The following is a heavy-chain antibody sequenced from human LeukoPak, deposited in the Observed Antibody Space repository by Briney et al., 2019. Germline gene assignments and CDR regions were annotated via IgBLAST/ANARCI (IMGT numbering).Heavy chain of an antibody. Sequence: PSETLSLTCTVSGGSISSYYWSWIRQPAGKGLESIGHISTSGSTNYNPSLKSRVTMSVDTSKNQFSLKLSSVTAADTAVYYCARQRMVRGVMRYYYYMDVWGKGTTVTISS. CDR3: ARQRMVRGVMRYYYYMDV. V-gene: IGHV4-4*07. CDR1: GGSISSYY. J-gene: IGHJ6*03. CDR2: ISTSGST. D-gene: IGHD3-10*01.